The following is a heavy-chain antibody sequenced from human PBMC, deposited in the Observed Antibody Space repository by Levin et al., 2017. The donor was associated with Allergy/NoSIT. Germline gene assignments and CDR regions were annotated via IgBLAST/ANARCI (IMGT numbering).Heavy chain of an antibody. J-gene: IGHJ4*02. CDR3: ARDRYPGNYYDSSGYSFDY. CDR1: GFTFSSYG. D-gene: IGHD3-22*01. Sequence: GGSLRLSCAASGFTFSSYGMTWVRQAPGKGLEWVSYISSSNSYIYYADSVKGRFTISRDNANNSLYLQMNSLRGEDTAVYYCARDRYPGNYYDSSGYSFDYWGQGTLVTVSS. CDR2: ISSSNSYI. V-gene: IGHV3-21*06.